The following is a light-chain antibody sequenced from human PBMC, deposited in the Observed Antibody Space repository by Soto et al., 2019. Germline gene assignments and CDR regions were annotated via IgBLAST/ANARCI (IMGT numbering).Light chain of an antibody. CDR3: QQYNDWPPIN. J-gene: IGKJ4*01. V-gene: IGKV3-15*01. Sequence: EIVMTHSPATLSVSPVEVATLSFRASQSISSNLAWYQQKPGQAPRLVIFDASTRATGIPDRFTGRGSGTEFTLTISSLQSEDSAVYFCQQYNDWPPINFGGGTKVDIK. CDR2: DAS. CDR1: QSISSN.